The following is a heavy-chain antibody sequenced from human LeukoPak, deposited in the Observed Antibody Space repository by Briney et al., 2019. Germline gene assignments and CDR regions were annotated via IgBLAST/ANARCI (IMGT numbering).Heavy chain of an antibody. CDR3: ARKAVGETSNYFDY. J-gene: IGHJ4*02. D-gene: IGHD1-26*01. Sequence: SETLSLTCTVSGGSISSYYWSWIRQPPGKGLEWIGYIYYSGSTNYNPSLKSRVTISVDTSKNQFSLKLSSVTAADTAVYYCARKAVGETSNYFDYWGQGSLVTVSS. V-gene: IGHV4-59*12. CDR2: IYYSGST. CDR1: GGSISSYY.